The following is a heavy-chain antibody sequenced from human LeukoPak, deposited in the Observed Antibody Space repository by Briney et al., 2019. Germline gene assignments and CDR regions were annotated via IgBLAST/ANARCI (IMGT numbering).Heavy chain of an antibody. J-gene: IGHJ4*02. D-gene: IGHD3-22*01. Sequence: SETLSLTCVVYGGSFSDHSWSWIRQPPGKGLEWIGEVSHSGRTTYNPSLMSRVSISADTSKNQFSLKLSSVTAADTAVYYCARIPGGYYYDSSGYYPPFDYWGQGTLVTVSS. V-gene: IGHV4-34*01. CDR3: ARIPGGYYYDSSGYYPPFDY. CDR1: GGSFSDHS. CDR2: VSHSGRT.